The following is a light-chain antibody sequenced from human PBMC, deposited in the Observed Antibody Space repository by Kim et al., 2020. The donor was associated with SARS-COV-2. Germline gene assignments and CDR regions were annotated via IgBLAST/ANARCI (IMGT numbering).Light chain of an antibody. Sequence: GRRVTIACSGSSPKIGKNTLNWYQQLPGTVPKLLIYSNDQRPSGVPDRFSGSKSGTSASLAISGLQSDDEADYYCGVWDDSLDGYVFGSGTKVTVL. CDR1: SPKIGKNT. CDR2: SND. V-gene: IGLV1-44*01. CDR3: GVWDDSLDGYV. J-gene: IGLJ1*01.